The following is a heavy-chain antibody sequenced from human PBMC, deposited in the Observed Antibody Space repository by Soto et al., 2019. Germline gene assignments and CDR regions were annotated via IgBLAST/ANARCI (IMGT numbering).Heavy chain of an antibody. Sequence: QLQLQESGPGLVKPSETLSLTCTVSGGSISSSSYYWGWIRQPPGKGLEWIGSIYYSGRTYYNPSPKSRVTISVDTFKNQFSLKLSSVTAADTGVYYCARGNYDILAGYYSGSFDYWGQGTLVTVSS. D-gene: IGHD3-9*01. CDR2: IYYSGRT. J-gene: IGHJ4*02. V-gene: IGHV4-39*01. CDR3: ARGNYDILAGYYSGSFDY. CDR1: GGSISSSSYY.